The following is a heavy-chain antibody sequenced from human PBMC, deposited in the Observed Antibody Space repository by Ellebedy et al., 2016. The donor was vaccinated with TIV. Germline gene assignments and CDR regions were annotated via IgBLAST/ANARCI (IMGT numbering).Heavy chain of an antibody. V-gene: IGHV3-74*01. CDR2: INSDGSST. CDR1: GFTFSSYW. CDR3: ARDDLAGYGPVYYYYGMDV. J-gene: IGHJ6*02. D-gene: IGHD5-18*01. Sequence: GESLKISXAASGFTFSSYWMHWVRQAPGKGLVWVSRINSDGSSTSYADSVKGRFTISRDNSKNTLYLQMNSLRAEDTAVYYCARDDLAGYGPVYYYYGMDVWGQGTTVTVSS.